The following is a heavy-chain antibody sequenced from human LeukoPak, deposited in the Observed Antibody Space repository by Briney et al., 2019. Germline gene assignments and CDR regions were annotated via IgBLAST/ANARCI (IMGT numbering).Heavy chain of an antibody. V-gene: IGHV1-8*01. Sequence: PSASVKVSCKASGYTFTSYDINWVRQATGQGLEWVGWMNPNSGNTGYAQKFQGRVTMTRNTSISTAYMELSSLRSEDTAVYYCARAVNYDSSGYYGIDAFDTWGQGTMVTVSS. CDR1: GYTFTSYD. CDR2: MNPNSGNT. CDR3: ARAVNYDSSGYYGIDAFDT. D-gene: IGHD3-22*01. J-gene: IGHJ3*02.